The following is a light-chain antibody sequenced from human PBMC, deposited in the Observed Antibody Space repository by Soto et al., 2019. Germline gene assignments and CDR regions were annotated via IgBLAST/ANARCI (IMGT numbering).Light chain of an antibody. J-gene: IGKJ1*01. CDR1: QSITIW. V-gene: IGKV1-5*01. CDR2: DAS. CDR3: QHYNSYSWT. Sequence: DIQMTQSPSTLSASVGDRVTITCRASQSITIWLAWYQQKPGKAPKLLIFDASGLESGVPSRFSGSGSGTEFTLTISSLQPDDFATYYCQHYNSYSWTFGQGTKVEIK.